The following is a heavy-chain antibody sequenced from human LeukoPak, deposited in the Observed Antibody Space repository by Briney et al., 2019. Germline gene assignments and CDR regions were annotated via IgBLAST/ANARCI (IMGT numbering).Heavy chain of an antibody. CDR2: ISAYNGNT. CDR3: GGVHPRDSSPGVVGATRTPDYFDY. D-gene: IGHD1-26*01. J-gene: IGHJ4*02. Sequence: ASVKVSCKASGYTFTSYGISWVRQAPGQGLEWMGWISAYNGNTNYAQKFQGRVTMTTDTSTSTAYMELRSLRSAASAVVYCGGVHPRDSSPGVVGATRTPDYFDYWGQGTLVTVSS. CDR1: GYTFTSYG. V-gene: IGHV1-18*01.